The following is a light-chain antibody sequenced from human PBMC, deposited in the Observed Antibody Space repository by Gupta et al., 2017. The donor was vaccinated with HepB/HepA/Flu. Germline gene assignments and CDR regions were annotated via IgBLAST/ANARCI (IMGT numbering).Light chain of an antibody. V-gene: IGKV3-15*01. CDR1: QSVTTN. CDR2: GAS. Sequence: VMTQSPATLSVSPGDGATLSCRASQSVTTNLAWYQQKPGQAPRLLIHGASTRASDIPARFSGSGSGTDFTLTISNLQPEDSAIYYCQQYNNWPPWTFGQGTKVEIK. J-gene: IGKJ1*01. CDR3: QQYNNWPPWT.